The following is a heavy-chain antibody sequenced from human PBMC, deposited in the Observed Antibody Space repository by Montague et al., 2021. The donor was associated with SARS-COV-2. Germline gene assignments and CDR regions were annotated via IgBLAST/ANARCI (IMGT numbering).Heavy chain of an antibody. Sequence: SRRLSWSASGFIFSSYEMNWVRQAPGKGLEWISYISSSGGGSTKHHTDSVKGRLTISRDNAKNSLYLQMNSLRVEDTAIYYCARDRDWDDWCGMDVWGQGTTVTVSS. CDR1: GFIFSSYE. J-gene: IGHJ6*02. V-gene: IGHV3-48*03. D-gene: IGHD2-21*01. CDR2: ISSSGGGSTK. CDR3: ARDRDWDDWCGMDV.